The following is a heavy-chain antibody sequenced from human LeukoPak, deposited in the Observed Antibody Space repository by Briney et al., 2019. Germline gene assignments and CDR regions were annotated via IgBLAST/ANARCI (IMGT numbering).Heavy chain of an antibody. CDR3: ARGTMTPRGWFDP. D-gene: IGHD4-17*01. CDR2: ISAYNGNT. J-gene: IGHJ5*02. CDR1: GYTFTSYG. V-gene: IGHV1-18*01. Sequence: ASVKVSRKASGYTFTSYGISWVRQAPGQGLEWMGWISAYNGNTNYAQKLQGRVTMTRDTSTATVYMELSSLRSEDTAMYYCARGTMTPRGWFDPWGQGTLVTVSS.